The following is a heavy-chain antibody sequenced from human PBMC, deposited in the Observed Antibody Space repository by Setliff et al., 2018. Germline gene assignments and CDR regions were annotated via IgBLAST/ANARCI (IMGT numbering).Heavy chain of an antibody. D-gene: IGHD5-12*01. V-gene: IGHV1-69*13. Sequence: SVKVSCKASGGTFSSYAISWVRQAPGRGLEWMGGIIPIFGTANYAQKFQGRVTITADESTRTVYMELSSLRSEDTAIYYCARGRDGYTSNALEFWGQGTMVTVSS. J-gene: IGHJ3*01. CDR1: GGTFSSYA. CDR3: ARGRDGYTSNALEF. CDR2: IIPIFGTA.